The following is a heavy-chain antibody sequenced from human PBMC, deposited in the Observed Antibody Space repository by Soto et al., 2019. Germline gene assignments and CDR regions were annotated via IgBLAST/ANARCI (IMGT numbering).Heavy chain of an antibody. D-gene: IGHD3-3*01. V-gene: IGHV1-2*02. CDR2: INPQNGGT. CDR1: GYTFTGHY. CDR3: ARDGLPDDFRSGGYWFDP. J-gene: IGHJ5*02. Sequence: ASVKVSCKASGYTFTGHYIYWMRQAPGQGLERMGWINPQNGGTNSAQQFQGRITMTSDTSSTTAYLEVSTLRSDDTGVYYCARDGLPDDFRSGGYWFDPWGQGTQVTVSS.